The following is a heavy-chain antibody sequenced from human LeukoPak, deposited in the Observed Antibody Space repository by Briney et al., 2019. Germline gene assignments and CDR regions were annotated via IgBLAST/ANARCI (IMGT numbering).Heavy chain of an antibody. CDR3: ASLTKWEPDY. D-gene: IGHD1-26*01. CDR1: EFTFSSYA. CDR2: ISYDGSNK. Sequence: GRSLRLSCTASEFTFSSYAMHWVRQAPGKGLEWVAVISYDGSNKYYADSVKGRFTISRDNSKNTLYLQMNSLRAEDTAAYYCASLTKWEPDYWGQGTLVTVSS. J-gene: IGHJ4*02. V-gene: IGHV3-30-3*01.